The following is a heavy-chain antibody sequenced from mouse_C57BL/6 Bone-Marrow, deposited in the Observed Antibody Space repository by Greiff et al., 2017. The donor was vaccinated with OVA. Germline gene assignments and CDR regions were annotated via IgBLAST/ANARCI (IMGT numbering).Heavy chain of an antibody. Sequence: EVKLMESGGGLVKPGGSLKLSCAASGFTFSSYAMSWVRQTPEKRLEWVATISDGGSYTYYPDNVQGRFTISRDNAKNNLYLQMSHLKSEDTAMYYCARDGGFAYWGQGTLVTVSA. J-gene: IGHJ3*01. V-gene: IGHV5-4*01. CDR3: ARDGGFAY. CDR1: GFTFSSYA. CDR2: ISDGGSYT.